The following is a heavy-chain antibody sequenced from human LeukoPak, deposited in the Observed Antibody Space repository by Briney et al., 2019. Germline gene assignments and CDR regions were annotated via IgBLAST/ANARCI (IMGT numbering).Heavy chain of an antibody. V-gene: IGHV3-33*01. CDR3: AWGAGRQRY. CDR2: IWYDGSNK. CDR1: GFTFSSYG. D-gene: IGHD5-18*01. Sequence: GGSLRLSCAASGFTFSSYGMHWVRQAPGKGLEWVAVIWYDGSNKYYADSVKGRFTISRDNSRNTLYLQMNSLRAEDTAVYYCAWGAGRQRYWGQGTLVTVSS. J-gene: IGHJ4*02.